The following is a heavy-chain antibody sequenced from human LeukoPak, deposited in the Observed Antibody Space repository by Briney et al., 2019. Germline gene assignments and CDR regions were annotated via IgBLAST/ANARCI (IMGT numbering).Heavy chain of an antibody. CDR3: ARYTNYDSSGYLTYYFDY. J-gene: IGHJ4*02. D-gene: IGHD3-22*01. CDR2: INHSGST. Sequence: PSETLSLTCAVYGGSFSGYYWSWIRHPPGKGLEWIGEINHSGSTNYDPSLKRRVTISVDTSKNQFSLKLSSVTAADTAVYYCARYTNYDSSGYLTYYFDYWGQGTLVTVSS. V-gene: IGHV4-34*01. CDR1: GGSFSGYY.